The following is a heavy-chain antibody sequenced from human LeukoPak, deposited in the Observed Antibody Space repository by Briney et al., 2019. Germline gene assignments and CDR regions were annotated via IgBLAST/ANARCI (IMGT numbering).Heavy chain of an antibody. V-gene: IGHV4-59*01. CDR3: ARGASVRSGTFDI. CDR2: LYYTGTT. J-gene: IGHJ3*02. Sequence: SETLSLTCTVSGDSTNTYYWSWIRQPPGKGLEWIGYLYYTGTTNYNPSLKSRLTISVDTSKNQLSLRLTSVTAADAAVYYCARGASVRSGTFDIWGQGTMVTVSS. CDR1: GDSTNTYY. D-gene: IGHD4-11*01.